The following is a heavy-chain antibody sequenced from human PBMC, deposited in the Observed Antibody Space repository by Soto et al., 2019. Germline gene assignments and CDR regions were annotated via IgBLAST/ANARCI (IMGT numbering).Heavy chain of an antibody. Sequence: ASVKVSCKASGYTFTSYGISWVRQAPGQGLEWMGWISAYNGNTNYAQKLQGRVTMTTDTSTSTAYMELRSLRSDDTAVYYCAANWNDGYYYYGMDVWGQGTTGTVSS. CDR3: AANWNDGYYYYGMDV. CDR1: GYTFTSYG. J-gene: IGHJ6*02. D-gene: IGHD1-1*01. CDR2: ISAYNGNT. V-gene: IGHV1-18*01.